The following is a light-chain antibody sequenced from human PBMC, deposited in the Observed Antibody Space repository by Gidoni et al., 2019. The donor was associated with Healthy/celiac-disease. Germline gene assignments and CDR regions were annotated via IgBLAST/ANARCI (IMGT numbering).Light chain of an antibody. Sequence: EIVLTQSPATLSPGERATLSCRASQSVSSYLAWYQQKPGQAPRLLIYDASNRATGIPASFSGSGSGTDFTLTISRLEPEDFAVYYCQQRSNWPITFGQGTRLEIK. CDR3: QQRSNWPIT. V-gene: IGKV3-11*01. CDR1: QSVSSY. J-gene: IGKJ5*01. CDR2: DAS.